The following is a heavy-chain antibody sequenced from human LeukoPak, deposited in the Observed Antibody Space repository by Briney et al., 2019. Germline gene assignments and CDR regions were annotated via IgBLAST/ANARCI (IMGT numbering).Heavy chain of an antibody. V-gene: IGHV4-30-4*02. Sequence: ASETLSLTCTVSGGSISSGDYYWSWIRQPPGKGLEWIGYIHYSGSTYSNPSLKSRVTITEDTSKNQLSLKLSAVTPADTAVHYCARCQYHRLYWDFDLWGRGTLVTVSS. D-gene: IGHD1-14*01. CDR1: GGSISSGDYY. CDR3: ARCQYHRLYWDFDL. CDR2: IHYSGST. J-gene: IGHJ2*01.